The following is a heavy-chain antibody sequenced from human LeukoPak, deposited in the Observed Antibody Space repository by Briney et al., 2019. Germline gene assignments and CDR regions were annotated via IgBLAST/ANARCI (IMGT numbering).Heavy chain of an antibody. V-gene: IGHV1-18*01. Sequence: ASLKVSCKASGYSFTSYGISWVRQAPGQGLEWMGWISAYNGNTNYVQKLQGRVTMTTDTSTSTAYMEVRSLRSDDTAVYYCARSRIGSERSFDYWGQGALVTVSS. CDR3: ARSRIGSERSFDY. CDR2: ISAYNGNT. CDR1: GYSFTSYG. J-gene: IGHJ4*02. D-gene: IGHD2-15*01.